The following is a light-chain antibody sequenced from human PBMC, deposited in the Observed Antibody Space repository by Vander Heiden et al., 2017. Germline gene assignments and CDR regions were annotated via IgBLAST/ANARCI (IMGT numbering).Light chain of an antibody. Sequence: DIQMTQSPSSLSASVGDRVTSTCRASQGISNYLAWYQQKPGKVPKLLIYAASTLQSGVPSRFSGSGSGTDFTLTISSLQPEDVATYYCQKYNSAQWTFGQGTKVEIK. CDR1: QGISNY. CDR3: QKYNSAQWT. V-gene: IGKV1-27*01. CDR2: AAS. J-gene: IGKJ1*01.